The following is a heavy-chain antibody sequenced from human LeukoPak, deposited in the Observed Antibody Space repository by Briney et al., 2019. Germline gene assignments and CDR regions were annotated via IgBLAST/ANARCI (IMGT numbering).Heavy chain of an antibody. CDR3: ASCDRIAATGTSFLYYYYGLDV. CDR2: IFHSGST. Sequence: SETLSLTCAVSGGSISSGNWWSWVRQPPGKGPEWIGEIFHSGSTNYNPSLKSRVTLSVDKSKNQFSLELDSVTAADTAVYYCASCDRIAATGTSFLYYYYGLDVWGQGTTVTVSS. J-gene: IGHJ6*02. V-gene: IGHV4-4*02. CDR1: GGSISSGNW. D-gene: IGHD6-13*01.